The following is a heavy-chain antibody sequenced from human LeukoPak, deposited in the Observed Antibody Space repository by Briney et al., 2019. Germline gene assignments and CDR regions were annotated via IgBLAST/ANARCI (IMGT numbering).Heavy chain of an antibody. Sequence: GRSLRLSCAASGFTFDDYAMHWVRQAPGKGLEWVSGISWNSGSIGYADSVKGRFTISRDNAKNSLYLQMNSLRAEDTALYYCAKAIGSGYSYGYIFDYWGQGTLVTVSS. CDR3: AKAIGSGYSYGYIFDY. D-gene: IGHD5-18*01. V-gene: IGHV3-9*01. CDR2: ISWNSGSI. CDR1: GFTFDDYA. J-gene: IGHJ4*02.